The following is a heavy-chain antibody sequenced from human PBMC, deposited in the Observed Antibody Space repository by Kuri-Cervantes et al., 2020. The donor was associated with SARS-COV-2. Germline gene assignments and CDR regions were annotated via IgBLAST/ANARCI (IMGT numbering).Heavy chain of an antibody. CDR3: ASRTPGIAAAGSWYFDL. J-gene: IGHJ2*01. V-gene: IGHV4-59*08. CDR1: GGSISSYY. Sequence: ESLKISCTVSGGSISSYYWSWIRQPPGKGLEWIGYIYYSGSTNYNPSLKSRVTISVDTSKNQFSLKLSSVTAADTAVYYCASRTPGIAAAGSWYFDLWGRGTLVTVSS. CDR2: IYYSGST. D-gene: IGHD6-13*01.